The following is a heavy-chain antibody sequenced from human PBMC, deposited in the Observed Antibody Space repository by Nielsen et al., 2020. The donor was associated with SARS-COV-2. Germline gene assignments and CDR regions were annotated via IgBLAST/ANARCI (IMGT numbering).Heavy chain of an antibody. Sequence: SETLSLTCAVYGGSFSGYYWSWIRQPPGKGLEWIGEINHSGSTNYNPSLKSRVTISVDTSKNQFSLKLSSVTAADTAVYYCVRGAIAAAGTSWFDPWGQGTLVTVSS. D-gene: IGHD6-13*01. CDR2: INHSGST. CDR1: GGSFSGYY. V-gene: IGHV4-34*01. CDR3: VRGAIAAAGTSWFDP. J-gene: IGHJ5*02.